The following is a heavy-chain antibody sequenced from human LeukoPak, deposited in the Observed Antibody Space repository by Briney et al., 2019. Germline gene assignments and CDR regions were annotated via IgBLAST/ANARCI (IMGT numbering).Heavy chain of an antibody. CDR1: GYSISSGYY. V-gene: IGHV4-38-2*01. D-gene: IGHD3-3*01. J-gene: IGHJ3*02. CDR2: IYHSGST. Sequence: SETLSLTCAVSGYSISSGYYWGWIRQPPGKGLEWIGSIYHSGSTYYNPSLKSRVTISVDTSKNQFSLKLSSVTAADTAVYYCASRLEWLSIDAFDIWGQGTMVTVSS. CDR3: ASRLEWLSIDAFDI.